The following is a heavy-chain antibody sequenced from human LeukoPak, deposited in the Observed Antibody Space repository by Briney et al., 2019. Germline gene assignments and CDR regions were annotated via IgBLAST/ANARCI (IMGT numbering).Heavy chain of an antibody. D-gene: IGHD3-3*01. J-gene: IGHJ4*02. V-gene: IGHV1-69*04. CDR2: IIPIFGIA. CDR1: GGTFSSYA. Sequence: GASVKVSCKASGGTFSSYAISWVRQAPGQGLEWMGRIIPIFGIANYAQKFQGRVTITADKSTSTAYMELSSLRSEDTAVYYCARGSGGEFWSGYYFDYWGQGTPVTVSS. CDR3: ARGSGGEFWSGYYFDY.